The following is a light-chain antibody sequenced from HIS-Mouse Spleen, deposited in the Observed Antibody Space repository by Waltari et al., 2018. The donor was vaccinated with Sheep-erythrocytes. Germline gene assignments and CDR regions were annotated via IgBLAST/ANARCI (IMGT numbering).Light chain of an antibody. CDR3: YSTDSCGNHWG. J-gene: IGLJ3*02. CDR2: EDS. Sequence: SYELTQPPSVSVSPGQTARITCSGDALPKKYAYWYQQKSGQAPVLVICEDSTRPSGIPEGISGASSGTVATLTSSGAQVEDEADYYCYSTDSCGNHWGFGGGAKLTVL. V-gene: IGLV3-10*01. CDR1: ALPKKY.